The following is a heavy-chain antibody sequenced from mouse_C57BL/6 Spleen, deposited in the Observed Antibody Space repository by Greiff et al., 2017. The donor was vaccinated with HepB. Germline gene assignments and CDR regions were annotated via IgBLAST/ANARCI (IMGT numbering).Heavy chain of an antibody. CDR3: ARSDSNYDWYFDV. CDR1: GYSFTGYY. Sequence: VQLQQSGPELVKPGASVKISCKASGYSFTGYYMNWVKQSPEKSLEWIGEINPSTGGTTYNQKFKAKATLTVDKSSSTAYMQLKSLTSEDSAVYYCARSDSNYDWYFDVWGTGTTVTVSS. D-gene: IGHD2-5*01. V-gene: IGHV1-42*01. CDR2: INPSTGGT. J-gene: IGHJ1*03.